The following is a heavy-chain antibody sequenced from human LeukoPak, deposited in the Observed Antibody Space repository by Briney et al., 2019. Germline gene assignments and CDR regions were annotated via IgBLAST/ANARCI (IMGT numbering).Heavy chain of an antibody. Sequence: PSETLSLTCTVSGGSISSYYWSWLRQPAGKGLEWIGRIYTSGSTNYNPSLKSRVTMSVDTSKNQFSLKPSSVTAADTAVYYCARSISGSTDASYYYYMDVWGKGTTVTVSS. CDR2: IYTSGST. J-gene: IGHJ6*03. D-gene: IGHD6-13*01. CDR3: ARSISGSTDASYYYYMDV. V-gene: IGHV4-4*07. CDR1: GGSISSYY.